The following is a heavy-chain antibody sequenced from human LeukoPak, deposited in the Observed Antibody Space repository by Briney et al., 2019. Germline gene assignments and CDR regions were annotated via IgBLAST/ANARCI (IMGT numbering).Heavy chain of an antibody. V-gene: IGHV1-46*01. J-gene: IGHJ6*03. CDR3: ARVPSGSYYVGNYYYYMDV. Sequence: ASVKVSCKASGYTFTSYYMHWVRQAPGQGLEWMGIINPSGGSTSYAQKFQGRVTMTRDTSTSTVYMELSSLRSDDTAVYYCARVPSGSYYVGNYYYYMDVWGKGTTVTVSS. D-gene: IGHD1-26*01. CDR2: INPSGGST. CDR1: GYTFTSYY.